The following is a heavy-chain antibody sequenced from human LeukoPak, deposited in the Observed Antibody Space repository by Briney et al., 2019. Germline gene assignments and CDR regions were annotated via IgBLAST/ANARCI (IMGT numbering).Heavy chain of an antibody. CDR2: ISYDGSTK. V-gene: IGHV3-30-3*01. CDR3: ARDSGYSSGWGPYYYGMDV. Sequence: GGSLRLSCAASGFTFSSYAMHWVRQAPGKGLEWVAVISYDGSTKYYADSVKGRFTISRDNSKNTLYLQVNSLRPEDTAVYHCARDSGYSSGWGPYYYGMDVWGQGTTVTV. J-gene: IGHJ6*02. CDR1: GFTFSSYA. D-gene: IGHD6-19*01.